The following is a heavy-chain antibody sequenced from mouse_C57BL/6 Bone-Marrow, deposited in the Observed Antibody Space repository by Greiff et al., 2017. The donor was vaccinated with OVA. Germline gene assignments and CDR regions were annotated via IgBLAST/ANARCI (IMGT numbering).Heavy chain of an antibody. V-gene: IGHV1-59*01. CDR2: IDPSDSYT. CDR1: GYTFTSYW. CDR3: ARWWFITTVVNYLDY. J-gene: IGHJ2*01. D-gene: IGHD1-1*01. Sequence: QVQLKQPGAELVRPGTSVKLSCKASGYTFTSYWMHWVKQRPGQGLEWIGVIDPSDSYTNYNQKFKGKATLTVDTSSSTAYMQLSSLTSEDSAVYYCARWWFITTVVNYLDYWGQGTTLTVSS.